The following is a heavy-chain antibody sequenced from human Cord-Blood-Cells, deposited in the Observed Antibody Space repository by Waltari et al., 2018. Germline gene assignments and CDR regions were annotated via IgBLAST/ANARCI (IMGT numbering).Heavy chain of an antibody. D-gene: IGHD3-9*01. Sequence: QVQLVQAGAEVTKPGSSVQVSCKASGGTFTRYSISWVRQAPGQGLEWRGGIIHIFGTANYAQKFQGRVTITADESTSTAYMELSSLRSEDTAVYYCARGWTGDAFDIWGQGTMVTVSS. V-gene: IGHV1-69*01. CDR3: ARGWTGDAFDI. CDR1: GGTFTRYS. J-gene: IGHJ3*02. CDR2: IIHIFGTA.